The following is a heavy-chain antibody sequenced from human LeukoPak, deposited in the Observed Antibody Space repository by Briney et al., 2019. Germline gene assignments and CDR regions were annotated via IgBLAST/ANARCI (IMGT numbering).Heavy chain of an antibody. J-gene: IGHJ5*02. CDR3: ARHEYYCSGGSCYSSNWFDP. Sequence: SETLSLTCTVSGGSISSTIYHWGWIRQPPGKGLEWIGSIYYNGSTYYNPSLKSRVTISVDTSKNQFSAKLNSVTAADTAVYYCARHEYYCSGGSCYSSNWFDPWGQGTLVTVSS. V-gene: IGHV4-39*01. CDR1: GGSISSTIYH. CDR2: IYYNGST. D-gene: IGHD2-15*01.